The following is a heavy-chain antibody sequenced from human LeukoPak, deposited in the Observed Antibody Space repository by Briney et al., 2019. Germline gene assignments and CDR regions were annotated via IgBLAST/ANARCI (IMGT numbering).Heavy chain of an antibody. CDR1: GGSISTYY. CDR3: ARGNRFGY. V-gene: IGHV4-59*01. CDR2: IYNSGST. Sequence: SETLSLTCTVSGGSISTYYWSWIRQPPGKGLEWIGYIYNSGSTNYNPSLKSRVTISVDTSKNQFSLKLSSVTAADTAVHYCARGNRFGYWGQGTLVTVSS. D-gene: IGHD3-16*01. J-gene: IGHJ4*02.